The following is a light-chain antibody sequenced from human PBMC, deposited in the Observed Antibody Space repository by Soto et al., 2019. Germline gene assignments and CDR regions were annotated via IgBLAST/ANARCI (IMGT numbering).Light chain of an antibody. CDR2: EVT. CDR1: SSDVGGYNY. Sequence: QSALTQPPSASGSPGQSVTISCTGTSSDVGGYNYVSWYQQLPGKAPKLMIYEVTKRPSGVPDRFSGSKSGNTASLTVSGLQAEDEADYYCSSYAGSNNFVVFGTGTKVTVL. J-gene: IGLJ1*01. CDR3: SSYAGSNNFVV. V-gene: IGLV2-8*01.